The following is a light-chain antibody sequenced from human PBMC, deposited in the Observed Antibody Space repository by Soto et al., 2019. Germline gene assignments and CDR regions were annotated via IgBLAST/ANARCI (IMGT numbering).Light chain of an antibody. CDR1: TSDIDNYNY. J-gene: IGLJ3*02. CDR3: SSYTSSSTWV. Sequence: QSALTQPASVSESPGQSITISCTATTSDIDNYNYVSWYQQHPGKAPKLMIYEVSNRPSGVSNRFSGSKSGNTASLTISGLQAEDEADYYCSSYTSSSTWVFGGGTKVTVL. V-gene: IGLV2-14*01. CDR2: EVS.